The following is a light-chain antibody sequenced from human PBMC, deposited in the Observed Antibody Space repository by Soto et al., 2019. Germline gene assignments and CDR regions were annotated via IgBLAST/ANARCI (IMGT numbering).Light chain of an antibody. CDR3: SSYSSSSALDVI. Sequence: QSALAQPASVSGSPVQSITISCAGTNRDVGGYNYVSWYQQYPGKAPKLIIYEVTYRPSGVSNRFSGSKSGNTASLTISGLQAEDEADYYCSSYSSSSALDVIFGGGTKLTVL. CDR1: NRDVGGYNY. J-gene: IGLJ2*01. CDR2: EVT. V-gene: IGLV2-14*01.